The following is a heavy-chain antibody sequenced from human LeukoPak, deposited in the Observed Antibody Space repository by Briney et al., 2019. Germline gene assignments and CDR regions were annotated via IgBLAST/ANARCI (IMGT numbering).Heavy chain of an antibody. J-gene: IGHJ4*02. Sequence: GGSLRLSCAASGFTFSTYGMSWVRQAPGKGLEWVSTISGSGGTTNYADSVKGRFTISRDNSKNTLYLQMNSLTAEDTAVYYCAKGGGDYWGQGTLVAVSS. V-gene: IGHV3-23*01. CDR2: ISGSGGTT. CDR3: AKGGGDY. D-gene: IGHD3-16*01. CDR1: GFTFSTYG.